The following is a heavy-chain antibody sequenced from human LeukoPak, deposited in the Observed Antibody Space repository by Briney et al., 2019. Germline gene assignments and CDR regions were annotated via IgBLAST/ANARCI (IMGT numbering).Heavy chain of an antibody. CDR3: ARGYSSGLFDY. V-gene: IGHV4-61*01. J-gene: IGHJ4*02. CDR1: GGSVSSGSYY. CDR2: IYYSGST. D-gene: IGHD6-19*01. Sequence: SETLSLTCTVSGGSVSSGSYYWSWIRQPPGKGLEWIGYIYYSGSTNYNPSLKSRVTISVDTAKNQFSLKLNSVTAADTAVYYCARGYSSGLFDYWGQGTLVTVSS.